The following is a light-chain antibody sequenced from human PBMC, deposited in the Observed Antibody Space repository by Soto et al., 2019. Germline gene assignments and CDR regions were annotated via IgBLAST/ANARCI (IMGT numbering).Light chain of an antibody. CDR1: QSVSSN. CDR2: RAS. V-gene: IGKV3-15*01. CDR3: QKYNNGAYT. Sequence: EIVMTQSPATLSVSPGERATLSCRASQSVSSNLAWYQQKPGQAPRLLIYRASTRATGIPARFSGSGSGKEFTLTISSLLSEDCAVYYCQKYNNGAYTCGQGTNLEIK. J-gene: IGKJ2*01.